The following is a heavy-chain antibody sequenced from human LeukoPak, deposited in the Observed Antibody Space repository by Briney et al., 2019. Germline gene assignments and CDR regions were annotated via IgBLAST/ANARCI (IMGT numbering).Heavy chain of an antibody. J-gene: IGHJ6*03. Sequence: PGGSLRLSCAASGYTFSSYAMSWVRQAPGKGLEWVSAISGSGGSTYYADSVKGRFTISRDNSKNTLYLQMNSLRAEDTAVYYCAKGGSGCSSTSCFGNYYYYYMDVWGKGTTVTVSS. CDR1: GYTFSSYA. CDR2: ISGSGGST. CDR3: AKGGSGCSSTSCFGNYYYYYMDV. D-gene: IGHD2-2*01. V-gene: IGHV3-23*01.